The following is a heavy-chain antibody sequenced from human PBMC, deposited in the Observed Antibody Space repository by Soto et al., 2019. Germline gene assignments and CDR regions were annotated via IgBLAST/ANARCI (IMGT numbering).Heavy chain of an antibody. V-gene: IGHV4-59*08. Sequence: SETLSLTCTFSGGSISSYYWSWIRQPPGKGLEWIGYIYYSGSTNYNPSLKSRVTISVDTSKNQFSLKLSSVTAADTAVYYCASSRTNDYGVSDYWGQGTLVTVSS. CDR1: GGSISSYY. D-gene: IGHD4-17*01. J-gene: IGHJ4*02. CDR2: IYYSGST. CDR3: ASSRTNDYGVSDY.